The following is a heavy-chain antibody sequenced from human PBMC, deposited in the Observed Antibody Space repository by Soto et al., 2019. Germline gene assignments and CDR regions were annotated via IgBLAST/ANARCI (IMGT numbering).Heavy chain of an antibody. J-gene: IGHJ4*02. V-gene: IGHV3-30*18. CDR1: GFTFSSYG. D-gene: IGHD3-3*01. Sequence: GGSLRLSCAASGFTFSSYGMHWVRQAPGKGLEWVAVISYDGSNKYYADSVKGRFTISRDNSKNTLYLQMNSLRAEDTAVYYCAKDNEYYDFWSGYPKYYFDYWGQGTLVTVSS. CDR2: ISYDGSNK. CDR3: AKDNEYYDFWSGYPKYYFDY.